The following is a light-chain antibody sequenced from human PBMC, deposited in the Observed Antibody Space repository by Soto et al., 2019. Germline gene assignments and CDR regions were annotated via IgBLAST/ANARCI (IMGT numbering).Light chain of an antibody. CDR1: QSVSSSY. J-gene: IGKJ2*01. Sequence: EIVLTQSPGTLSLSPGEGATLSCRASQSVSSSYIAWYQQRPGQTPSLLIYGASTRATGIPDRFSGSGSGTHFTLTISRLEPGDFSTYYCQQSDSTPYTFGQGTKVEI. V-gene: IGKV3-20*01. CDR3: QQSDSTPYT. CDR2: GAS.